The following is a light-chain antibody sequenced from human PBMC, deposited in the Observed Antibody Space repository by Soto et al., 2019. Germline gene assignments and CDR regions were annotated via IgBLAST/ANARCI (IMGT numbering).Light chain of an antibody. J-gene: IGKJ1*01. CDR1: QTISSW. V-gene: IGKV1-5*03. Sequence: DIQMTQSPSTLSGSVGDRVTITCRASQTISSWLAWYQQKPGKAPKLLIYKASTLKSGVPSRFSGSGSGTAFTLTISSLQPDDFATYYCQQYMSYSFGQGTKVDIK. CDR2: KAS. CDR3: QQYMSYS.